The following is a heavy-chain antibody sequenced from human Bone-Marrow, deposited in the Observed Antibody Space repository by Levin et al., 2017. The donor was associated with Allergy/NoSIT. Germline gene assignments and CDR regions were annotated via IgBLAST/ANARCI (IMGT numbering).Heavy chain of an antibody. V-gene: IGHV1-8*01. D-gene: IGHD3-16*02. J-gene: IGHJ4*02. CDR2: MNPNSGSI. CDR3: AGGRDAQWEVINSYRGHYFDY. CDR1: GYTLSSYD. Sequence: ASVKVSCKASGYTLSSYDINWVRQATGQGLEWMGRMNPNSGSIVYAQKFQGRVTMTRDTSLSAAYMYLSSVKSEDTAVYYCAGGRDAQWEVINSYRGHYFDYWGQGTLVTVSS.